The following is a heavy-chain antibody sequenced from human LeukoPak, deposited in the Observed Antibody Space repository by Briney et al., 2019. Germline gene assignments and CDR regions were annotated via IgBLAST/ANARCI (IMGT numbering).Heavy chain of an antibody. Sequence: SVKVSCKASGGTFSSYAISWVRQAPGQGLEWMGGIIPIFGTANYAQKFQGRVTITTDESTSTAYMELSSLRSEDTAVYYCARGHDKLTVFRVVITQYFDYWGQGTLVTVSS. J-gene: IGHJ4*02. V-gene: IGHV1-69*05. CDR2: IIPIFGTA. CDR3: ARGHDKLTVFRVVITQYFDY. D-gene: IGHD3-3*01. CDR1: GGTFSSYA.